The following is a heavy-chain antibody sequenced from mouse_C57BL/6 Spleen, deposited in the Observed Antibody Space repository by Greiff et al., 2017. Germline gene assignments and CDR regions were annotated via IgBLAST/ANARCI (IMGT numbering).Heavy chain of an antibody. D-gene: IGHD2-4*01. CDR2: INPGSGGT. CDR1: GYAFTNYW. CDR3: ARNYDCDRAY. V-gene: IGHV1-54*01. J-gene: IGHJ3*01. Sequence: QVQLQQSGAELVRPGTSVKVSCKASGYAFTNYWIEWVKQRPGQGLEWIGVINPGSGGTNYNEKFKGKATLTADKSSSTAYMQLSSLTSEDSAVCSCARNYDCDRAYWGQGTLVTVSA.